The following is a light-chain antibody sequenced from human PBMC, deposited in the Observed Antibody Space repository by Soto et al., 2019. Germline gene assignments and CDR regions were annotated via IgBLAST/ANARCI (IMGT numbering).Light chain of an antibody. V-gene: IGLV2-14*01. CDR1: SSDVGGYNY. J-gene: IGLJ1*01. CDR2: DVS. Sequence: QSVLTQPASASGSPGQSITISCTGTSSDVGGYNYVSWYQQHPGKAPKLMIYDVSNRPSGVSNRFSGSKSGNTASLTISGLQAEDEADYYCSSYTSSSTLDVFGTGTKLTVL. CDR3: SSYTSSSTLDV.